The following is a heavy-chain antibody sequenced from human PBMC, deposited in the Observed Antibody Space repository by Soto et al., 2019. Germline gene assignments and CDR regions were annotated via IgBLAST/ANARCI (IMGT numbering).Heavy chain of an antibody. CDR1: GGTFSSYA. CDR2: IIPIFGTA. J-gene: IGHJ4*02. Sequence: QVQLVQSGAEVKKPGSSVKVSCKASGGTFSSYAISWVRQAPGQGLEWMGGIIPIFGTANYAQKFQGRVTITADESTSTAYMGLSSLRSEDTAVYYCARVGHNWNDGFFDYWGQGTLVTVSS. CDR3: ARVGHNWNDGFFDY. D-gene: IGHD1-1*01. V-gene: IGHV1-69*12.